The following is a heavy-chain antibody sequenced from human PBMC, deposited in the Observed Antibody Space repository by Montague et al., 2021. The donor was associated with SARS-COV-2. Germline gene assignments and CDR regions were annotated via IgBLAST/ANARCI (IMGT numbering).Heavy chain of an antibody. J-gene: IGHJ6*02. CDR2: ITHTEST. V-gene: IGHV4-59*08. CDR3: ARSVQFAYGLDV. D-gene: IGHD3-16*01. CDR1: SGSISSYN. Sequence: SETLSLTCTVYSGSISSYNWSWIRQPHGKRLVWIGFITHTESTNYKPSLESRVSISIDTSKSQFSLRVRSVTAADTAVYYCARSVQFAYGLDVWGQGTTVTISS.